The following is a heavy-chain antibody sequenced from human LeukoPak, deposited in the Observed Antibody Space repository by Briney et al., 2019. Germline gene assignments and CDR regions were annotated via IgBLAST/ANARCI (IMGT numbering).Heavy chain of an antibody. Sequence: SETLSLTCAVYGGSFSGYYWSWIRQPPGKGLEWIGEINHSGSTNYNPSLKSRVTISVDTSKNQFSLKLSSVTAADTAVYYCARGSGWYFRWFDPWGQGTLVTLSS. V-gene: IGHV4-34*01. J-gene: IGHJ5*02. CDR2: INHSGST. D-gene: IGHD6-19*01. CDR1: GGSFSGYY. CDR3: ARGSGWYFRWFDP.